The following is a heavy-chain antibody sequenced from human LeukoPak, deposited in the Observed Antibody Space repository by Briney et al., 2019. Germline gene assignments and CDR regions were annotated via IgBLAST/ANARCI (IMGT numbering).Heavy chain of an antibody. D-gene: IGHD3-22*01. V-gene: IGHV4-59*01. CDR2: IYYSGST. CDR1: GGSISSYY. J-gene: IGHJ1*01. CDR3: ARDGTMIAGDFQH. Sequence: PSETLSLTCTVSGGSISSYYWSWIRQPPGKGLEWIGYIYYSGSTNYNPSLKSRVTISVDTSKNQFSLKLSSVTAADTAVYYCARDGTMIAGDFQHWGQGTLVTVSS.